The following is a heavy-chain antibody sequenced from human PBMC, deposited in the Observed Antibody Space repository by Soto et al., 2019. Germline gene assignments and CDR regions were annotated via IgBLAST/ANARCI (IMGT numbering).Heavy chain of an antibody. CDR3: ARGGWQFGY. J-gene: IGHJ4*02. D-gene: IGHD6-19*01. V-gene: IGHV4-59*01. Sequence: SETLSLTCTVSDGSISSYYWSWIRQPPGKGLEWIGYIYHSGSTNYNPSLKSRVTMSVETSKNQFSLNLSSVIAADTAVYYCARGGWQFGYWGQGTLVTVSS. CDR1: DGSISSYY. CDR2: IYHSGST.